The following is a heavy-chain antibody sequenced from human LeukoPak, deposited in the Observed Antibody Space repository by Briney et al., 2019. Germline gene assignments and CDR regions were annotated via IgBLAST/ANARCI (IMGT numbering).Heavy chain of an antibody. CDR2: ISYDGSNK. Sequence: GGSLRLSCAASGFTFSSYAMHWVRQAPGKGLEWVAVISYDGSNKYYADSVKGRFTISRDNSKNTLYLQMNSLRAEDTAVYYCAKDHYGDYVEYFDYWGQGTLVTVSS. D-gene: IGHD4-17*01. CDR3: AKDHYGDYVEYFDY. J-gene: IGHJ4*02. V-gene: IGHV3-30-3*01. CDR1: GFTFSSYA.